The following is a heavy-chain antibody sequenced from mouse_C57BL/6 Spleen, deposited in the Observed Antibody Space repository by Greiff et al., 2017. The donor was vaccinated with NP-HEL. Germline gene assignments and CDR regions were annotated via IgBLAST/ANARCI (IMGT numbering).Heavy chain of an antibody. CDR1: GYAFSSSW. J-gene: IGHJ2*01. V-gene: IGHV1-82*01. CDR2: IYPGDGDT. D-gene: IGHD2-1*01. Sequence: QVQLQQSGPELVKPGASVKISCKASGYAFSSSWMNWVKQRPGKGLEWIGRIYPGDGDTNYNGKFKGKATLTADKSSSTAYMQLSSLTSEDSAVYFCARFPYGNYEGYWGQGTTLTVSS. CDR3: ARFPYGNYEGY.